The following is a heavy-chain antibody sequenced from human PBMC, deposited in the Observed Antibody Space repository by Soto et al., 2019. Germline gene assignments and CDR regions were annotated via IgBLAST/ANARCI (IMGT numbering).Heavy chain of an antibody. CDR1: GGSVSSGSYY. CDR3: ARAPIDGSIDY. CDR2: IYYSGST. J-gene: IGHJ4*02. V-gene: IGHV4-61*01. D-gene: IGHD3-22*01. Sequence: SAALSLTCTVSGGSVSSGSYYWNWIRQPPGKGLEWIGYIYYSGSTNYNPSLKSRVTISVDTSKNQFSLKLSSVTAADTAVYYCARAPIDGSIDYWGQGTLVTVSS.